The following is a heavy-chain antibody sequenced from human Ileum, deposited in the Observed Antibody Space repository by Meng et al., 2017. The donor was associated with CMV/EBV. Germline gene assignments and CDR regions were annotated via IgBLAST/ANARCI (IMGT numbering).Heavy chain of an antibody. J-gene: IGHJ4*02. CDR3: ARQRGYYDSSGYGPDFDY. CDR1: GYTFTKYW. Sequence: GESLKISCKASGYTFTKYWLGWVRQMPGKGLEWMGIIYPGVSDTRYSPSFQGQVTISADKSISTAYLQWSSLRASDTAMYYCARQRGYYDSSGYGPDFDYWGQGTLVTGYS. D-gene: IGHD3-22*01. V-gene: IGHV5-51*01. CDR2: IYPGVSDT.